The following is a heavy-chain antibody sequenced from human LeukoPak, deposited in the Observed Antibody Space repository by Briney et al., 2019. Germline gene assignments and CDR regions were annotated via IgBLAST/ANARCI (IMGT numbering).Heavy chain of an antibody. V-gene: IGHV1-46*01. CDR1: GFTFTNYN. D-gene: IGHD5-24*01. CDR2: INPSGGST. J-gene: IGHJ3*02. CDR3: ARVRDGYNDAYDI. Sequence: ASVKVSCKASGFTFTNYNMHWVRQAPGQGLEWMGIINPSGGSTNYAQNFQARVTMTRDTSTSTVYMELSSRRSEDTAVYYCARVRDGYNDAYDIWGQGTMVTVSS.